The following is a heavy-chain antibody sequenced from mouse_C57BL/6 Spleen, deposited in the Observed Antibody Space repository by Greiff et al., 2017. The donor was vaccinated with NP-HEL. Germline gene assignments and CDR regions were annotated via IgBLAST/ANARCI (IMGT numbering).Heavy chain of an antibody. D-gene: IGHD1-1*01. CDR3: ASNYYGSSYGYFDV. J-gene: IGHJ1*03. Sequence: EVKVVESGGGLVQPGGSLKLSCAASGFTFSDYYMYWVRQTPEKRLEWVAYISNGGGSTYYPDTVKGRFTISRDNAKNTLYLQMSRLKSEDTAMYYCASNYYGSSYGYFDVWGTGTTVTVSS. V-gene: IGHV5-12*01. CDR1: GFTFSDYY. CDR2: ISNGGGST.